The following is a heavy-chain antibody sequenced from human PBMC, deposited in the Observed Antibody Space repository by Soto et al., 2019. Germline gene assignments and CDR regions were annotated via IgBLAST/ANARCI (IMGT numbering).Heavy chain of an antibody. CDR2: IYYSGTT. J-gene: IGHJ4*02. CDR3: ARESYYGSGATVVAY. D-gene: IGHD3-10*01. Sequence: SETLSLTCTVSGGSISGYYWSWIRQPPGKGLEWIGYIYYSGTTSYNPSLNSRVTMSVDTSKNQFSLKVNSVTTADTAVYYCARESYYGSGATVVAYWGQGTLVTVSS. V-gene: IGHV4-59*01. CDR1: GGSISGYY.